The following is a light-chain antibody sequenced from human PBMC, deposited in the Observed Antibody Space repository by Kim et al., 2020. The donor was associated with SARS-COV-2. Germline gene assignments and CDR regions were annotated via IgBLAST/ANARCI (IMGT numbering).Light chain of an antibody. Sequence: QAVVTQEPSLTVSPGGTVTLTCGSSTGAVTSGHYPYWFQQKPGQAPRTLIYDTSNKHSWTPARFSGSLLGDKAALTLSGAQPEDEAEYYCLLSYSEAYYVFGTGTQLTVL. J-gene: IGLJ1*01. CDR1: TGAVTSGHY. CDR2: DTS. V-gene: IGLV7-46*01. CDR3: LLSYSEAYYV.